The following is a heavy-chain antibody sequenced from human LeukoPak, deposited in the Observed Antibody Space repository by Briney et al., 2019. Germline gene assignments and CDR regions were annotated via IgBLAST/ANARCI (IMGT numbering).Heavy chain of an antibody. V-gene: IGHV3-7*03. CDR3: ARTLGGRAAAGTDY. CDR2: IKQDGSEK. J-gene: IGHJ4*02. CDR1: GFTFSSYW. D-gene: IGHD6-13*01. Sequence: GGSLRLSCAASGFTFSSYWMSWVRQAPGKGLEWVANIKQDGSEKYYVDSVKGRLTISRDNAKNSLYLQMNSLRAEDTAVYYCARTLGGRAAAGTDYWGQGTLVTVSS.